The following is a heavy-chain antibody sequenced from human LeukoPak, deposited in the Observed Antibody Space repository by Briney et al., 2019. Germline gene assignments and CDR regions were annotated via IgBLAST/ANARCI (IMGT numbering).Heavy chain of an antibody. CDR1: GFTISNHW. D-gene: IGHD2-2*01. J-gene: IGHJ6*03. CDR2: INSDGRRT. Sequence: GGSLRLSCAASGFTISNHWMHWVRQAPGKGLVWISRINSDGRRTSYADSVKGRFTISRDNAKNTLYLQMNSLRPDDTAVYYCAREVEVVPATMGAYYYYYMDVWGKGTTVTVSS. CDR3: AREVEVVPATMGAYYYYYMDV. V-gene: IGHV3-74*01.